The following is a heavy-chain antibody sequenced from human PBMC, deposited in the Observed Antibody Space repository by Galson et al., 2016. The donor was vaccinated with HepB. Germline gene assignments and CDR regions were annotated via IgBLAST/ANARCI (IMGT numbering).Heavy chain of an antibody. CDR1: GFTVSTNY. CDR2: IYGSGST. CDR3: ARAWGNYGMDV. D-gene: IGHD7-27*01. V-gene: IGHV3-53*01. J-gene: IGHJ6*02. Sequence: SLRLSCAASGFTVSTNYMSWVRQAPGKGLEWVSVIYGSGSTYYADSVKGRFTFSRDNSKNTLYLQMNSLRAEDTAVYYCARAWGNYGMDVWGQGTTVTVSS.